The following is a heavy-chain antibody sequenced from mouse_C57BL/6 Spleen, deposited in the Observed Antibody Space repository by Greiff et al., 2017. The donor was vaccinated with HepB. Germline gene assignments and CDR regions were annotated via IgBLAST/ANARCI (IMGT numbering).Heavy chain of an antibody. CDR1: GFTFSSYT. V-gene: IGHV5-9*01. J-gene: IGHJ3*01. Sequence: EVQRVESGGGLVKPGGSLKLSCAASGFTFSSYTMSWVRQTPEKRLEWVATISGGGGNTYYPDSVKGRFTISRDNAKNTLYLQMSSLRSEDTALYYGARHGEGWLQAWFAYWGQGTLVTVSA. D-gene: IGHD2-2*01. CDR3: ARHGEGWLQAWFAY. CDR2: ISGGGGNT.